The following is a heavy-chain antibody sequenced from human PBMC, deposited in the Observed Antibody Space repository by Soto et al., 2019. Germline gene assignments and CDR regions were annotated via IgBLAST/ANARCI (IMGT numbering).Heavy chain of an antibody. J-gene: IGHJ6*03. V-gene: IGHV4-59*01. CDR2: VYYSGNT. D-gene: IGHD6-13*01. Sequence: SETLSLTCTVSGGSISPYYWSSIRQPPGKGLEWIGYVYYSGNTNYNPSLESRVTISVDTSRNRFSLNLTSATAADTAVYYCARKGAAASYAHYYMDVWGRGTAVTVSS. CDR3: ARKGAAASYAHYYMDV. CDR1: GGSISPYY.